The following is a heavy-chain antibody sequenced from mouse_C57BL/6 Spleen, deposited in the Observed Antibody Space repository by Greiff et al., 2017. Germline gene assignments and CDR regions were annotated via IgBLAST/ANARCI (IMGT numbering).Heavy chain of an antibody. J-gene: IGHJ3*01. CDR1: GSAFSSYW. Sequence: VQLQQSGAELVKPGASVKISCKASGSAFSSYWLNWVKQRPGKGLEWIGQIYPGDGDTNYNGKFKGKATLTADKSSSTAYMQLSSLTSEDSAVYFCARDRFFAYWGQGTLVTVSA. CDR3: ARDRFFAY. CDR2: IYPGDGDT. V-gene: IGHV1-80*01.